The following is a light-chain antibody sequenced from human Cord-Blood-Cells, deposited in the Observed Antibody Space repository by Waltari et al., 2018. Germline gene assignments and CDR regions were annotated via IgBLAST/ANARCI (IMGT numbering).Light chain of an antibody. CDR3: SSYAGSNNYVV. V-gene: IGLV2-23*01. CDR2: EGS. Sequence: QSALTQPASVSGSPGQSITIPCTGTSSDVGSYNLVSWYQQHPGKAPKLMIYEGSKRPSGVSNRFSGSKSGNTASLTISGLQAEDEADYYCSSYAGSNNYVVFGGGTKLTVL. J-gene: IGLJ2*01. CDR1: SSDVGSYNL.